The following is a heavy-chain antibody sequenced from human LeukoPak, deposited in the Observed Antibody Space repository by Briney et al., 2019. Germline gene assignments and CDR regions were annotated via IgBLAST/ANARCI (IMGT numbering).Heavy chain of an antibody. J-gene: IGHJ6*03. Sequence: PSETLSLTCTVSGGSISSYYWSWIRQPPGKGLEWIGYIYYSGSTNYNPSLKSRVTISVDTSKNQFSLKLSSVTAADTAVYYCARGVIAVAGTRYYYMDVWGKGTTVTVSS. CDR3: ARGVIAVAGTRYYYMDV. CDR1: GGSISSYY. V-gene: IGHV4-59*12. D-gene: IGHD6-19*01. CDR2: IYYSGST.